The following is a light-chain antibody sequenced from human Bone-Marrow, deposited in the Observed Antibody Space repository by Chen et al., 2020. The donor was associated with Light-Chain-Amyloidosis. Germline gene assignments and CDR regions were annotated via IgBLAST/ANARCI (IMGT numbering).Light chain of an antibody. Sequence: SYELTQPPSVSVSPGQTARITCSGDDLPTKYAYWYQQKPGQAPVLVIHRDTERPSGISERFSGSSSGTKATLTISGVQAEDEADYNCQSADSSGTYEVILGGGTKLTVL. CDR3: QSADSSGTYEVI. CDR2: RDT. CDR1: DLPTKY. J-gene: IGLJ2*01. V-gene: IGLV3-25*03.